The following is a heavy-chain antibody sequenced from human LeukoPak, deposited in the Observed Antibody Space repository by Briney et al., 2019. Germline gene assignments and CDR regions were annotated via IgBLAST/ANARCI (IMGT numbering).Heavy chain of an antibody. CDR3: TTDGRFGRFDY. CDR2: IKSKTDGGTT. V-gene: IGHV3-15*01. Sequence: TGGSLRLSCVASGFIFSNAWMSWVRQAPGKGLEWVGRIKSKTDGGTTDYAAPAKGRFTISRDDSKNTLYLQMNSLKIEDTDVYFCTTDGRFGRFDYWGQGTLVTVSS. D-gene: IGHD2-15*01. CDR1: GFIFSNAW. J-gene: IGHJ4*02.